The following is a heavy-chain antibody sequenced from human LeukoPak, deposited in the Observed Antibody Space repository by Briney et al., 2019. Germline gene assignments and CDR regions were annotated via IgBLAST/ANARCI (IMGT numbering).Heavy chain of an antibody. CDR3: ARRHRSSGNGGSTP. J-gene: IGHJ5*02. D-gene: IGHD6-13*01. CDR1: GGSISSYY. CDR2: IYYSGST. V-gene: IGHV4-59*08. Sequence: ASETLSLTCTVSGGSISSYYWSWIRQPPGKGLEWIGYIYYSGSTNYNPSLKSRVTISVDTSKNQFPLKLSSVTAADTAVYYCARRHRSSGNGGSTPGGQGPLVTVSS.